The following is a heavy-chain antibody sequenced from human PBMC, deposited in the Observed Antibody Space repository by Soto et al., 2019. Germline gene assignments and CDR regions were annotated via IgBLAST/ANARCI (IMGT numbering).Heavy chain of an antibody. D-gene: IGHD2-15*01. CDR2: ISGSGGNT. CDR3: AKSCGTCPFDY. V-gene: IGHV3-23*01. J-gene: IGHJ4*02. CDR1: GVTFSSYA. Sequence: EVQLLESGGGLVQPGGSLRLCCAASGVTFSSYAMSWVRQAPGKGLEWVSVISGSGGNTYYADSVKGRFTISRDNSKNTLYLQMNSLRAEDTAVYYCAKSCGTCPFDYWGQGTLVTVSS.